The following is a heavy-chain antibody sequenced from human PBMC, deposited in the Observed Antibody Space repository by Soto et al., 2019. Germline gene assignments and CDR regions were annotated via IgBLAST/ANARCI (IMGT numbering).Heavy chain of an antibody. J-gene: IGHJ6*03. D-gene: IGHD2-2*01. V-gene: IGHV1-8*01. CDR2: MNPNSGNT. CDR1: GYTFTSYD. Sequence: GASVKVSCKASGYTFTSYDINWVRQATGQGLEWMGWMNPNSGNTGYAQKFQGRVTMTRNTSISTAYMELSSLRSEDTAVYYCARGSLRRDEYQRLFYYYYYVDGWGKGTTVTVSS. CDR3: ARGSLRRDEYQRLFYYYYYVDG.